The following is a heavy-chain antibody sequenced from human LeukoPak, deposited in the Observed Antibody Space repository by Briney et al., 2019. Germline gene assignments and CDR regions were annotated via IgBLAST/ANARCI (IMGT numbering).Heavy chain of an antibody. CDR1: GGSISSYY. CDR2: IYYSGRT. CDR3: ASCSSSSYWFDP. J-gene: IGHJ5*02. V-gene: IGHV4-59*06. Sequence: PSETLSLTCTVSGGSISSYYWSWIRQHPGMGLGWIGYIYYSGRTYYNPSLKSRVTISVDTSKNQFSLKLSSVTAADTAVYYCASCSSSSYWFDPWGQGTLVTVSS. D-gene: IGHD6-13*01.